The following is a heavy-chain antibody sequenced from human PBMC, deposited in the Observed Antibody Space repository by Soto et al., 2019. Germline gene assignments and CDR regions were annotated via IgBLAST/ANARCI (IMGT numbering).Heavy chain of an antibody. CDR2: ISYDGSNK. CDR3: AKEKPRWLQAPDFDY. J-gene: IGHJ4*02. Sequence: QVQLVESGGGVVQPGRSLRLSCAASGFTFSSYGMHWVRQAPGKGLEWVAVISYDGSNKYYADSVKGRFTISRDNSKNALYLQMNSLRAEDTAVYYCAKEKPRWLQAPDFDYWGQGTLVTVSS. CDR1: GFTFSSYG. V-gene: IGHV3-30*18. D-gene: IGHD5-12*01.